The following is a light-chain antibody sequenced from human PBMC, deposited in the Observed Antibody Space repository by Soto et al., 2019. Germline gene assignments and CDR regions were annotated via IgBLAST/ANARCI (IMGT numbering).Light chain of an antibody. Sequence: QSILTQPPSASGTPRQRFTISCSGSSANIGSNTVNWYQQLPGTAPKLLMYDNNQRPSGVPDRFSGSKSGTSASLAISGLQSEDEADYYCAAWDDSLNGLWVFGGGTQLTVL. J-gene: IGLJ3*02. CDR3: AAWDDSLNGLWV. CDR1: SANIGSNT. V-gene: IGLV1-44*01. CDR2: DNN.